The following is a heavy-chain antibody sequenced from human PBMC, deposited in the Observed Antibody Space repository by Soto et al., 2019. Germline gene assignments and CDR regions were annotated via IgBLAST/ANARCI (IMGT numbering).Heavy chain of an antibody. Sequence: QVQLVESGGGLVKPGGSLRLSCAASGFTFSDYYMSWIRQAPGKGLEWVSYISSSGSTIYYADSVKGRFTISRDNAKNSLYLQMNSLRAEDTAVYYCARLGYSYYDFWSGYLGKLPQDNWFDPWGQGTLVTVSS. CDR2: ISSSGSTI. J-gene: IGHJ5*02. V-gene: IGHV3-11*01. CDR3: ARLGYSYYDFWSGYLGKLPQDNWFDP. D-gene: IGHD3-3*01. CDR1: GFTFSDYY.